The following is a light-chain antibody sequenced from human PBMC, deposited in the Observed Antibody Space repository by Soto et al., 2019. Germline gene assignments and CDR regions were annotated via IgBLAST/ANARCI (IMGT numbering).Light chain of an antibody. Sequence: EIVMTRGPATLSVSPGERAPLSCRASQSVSSNLAWYQQKPGQAPRLIIYGASSRATGIPARFSGSGSGTDFTLTISRLEPEDFAVYYCQQYGSSPPITVGPGTRLEIK. J-gene: IGKJ5*01. CDR3: QQYGSSPPIT. V-gene: IGKV3-20*01. CDR2: GAS. CDR1: QSVSSN.